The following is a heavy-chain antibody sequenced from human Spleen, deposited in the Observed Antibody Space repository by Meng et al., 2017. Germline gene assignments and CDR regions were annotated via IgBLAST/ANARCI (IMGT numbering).Heavy chain of an antibody. J-gene: IGHJ4*02. CDR2: IYYTGSA. Sequence: QLQRHESGPGLVKPSETLSLTCTVSGGSITSTTHYWGWIRQPPGKGLEWIGSIYYTGSAYYNPSLKSRGTISVDTSKNQFSLKLSSVTAADSAVYYCARGPTTMAHDFDYWGQGTLVTVSS. CDR1: GGSITSTTHY. D-gene: IGHD4-11*01. V-gene: IGHV4-39*01. CDR3: ARGPTTMAHDFDY.